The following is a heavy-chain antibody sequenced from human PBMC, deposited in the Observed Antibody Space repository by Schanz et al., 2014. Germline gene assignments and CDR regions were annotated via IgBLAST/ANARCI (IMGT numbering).Heavy chain of an antibody. CDR1: RYTFNTYG. CDR3: ARGYGDSPTDF. D-gene: IGHD4-17*01. CDR2: ISAYNGNT. V-gene: IGHV1-18*01. J-gene: IGHJ4*02. Sequence: QGQLVQSGPEVKEPGASVKVSCEASRYTFNTYGLNWVRQAPGQGLEWMGWISAYNGNTNYAQKFRGRVTMTRNTSMSTAYIELHILTSEDTAVYYCARGYGDSPTDFWGQGTLVTVSS.